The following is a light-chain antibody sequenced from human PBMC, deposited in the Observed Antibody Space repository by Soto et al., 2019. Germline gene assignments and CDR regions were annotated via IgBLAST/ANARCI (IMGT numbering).Light chain of an antibody. CDR3: SSYAHGSTSV. CDR1: SSDVGFYNY. Sequence: QSVLTQPASVSGSPGQSITISCTGTSSDVGFYNYVSWYQQQHPGKAPKLMIYEVDNRPSGVSIRFSGSKSGNTASLTISGLQAEDEADYYCSSYAHGSTSVFGTGPKVTVL. CDR2: EVD. V-gene: IGLV2-14*01. J-gene: IGLJ1*01.